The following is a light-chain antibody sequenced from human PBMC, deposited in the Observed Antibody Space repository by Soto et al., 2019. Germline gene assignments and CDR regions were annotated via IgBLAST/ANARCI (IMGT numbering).Light chain of an antibody. CDR1: QSVSSY. J-gene: IGKJ2*01. Sequence: EIVLTQSPATLSLSPGERATLSCRASQSVSSYLAWYQQKPSQAPRLLIYDASNRATGIPARFSGSGSGTDFTLTISSLDPEDFAVYYCQQRSNWPRTFGQGTKLEIK. CDR2: DAS. CDR3: QQRSNWPRT. V-gene: IGKV3-11*01.